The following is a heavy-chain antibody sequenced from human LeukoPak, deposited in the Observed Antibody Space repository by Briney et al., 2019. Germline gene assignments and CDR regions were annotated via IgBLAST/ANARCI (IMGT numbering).Heavy chain of an antibody. Sequence: GGSLRLSCAASGFTVSSNYMSWVRQAPGKGLEWVSVIYSGGSTYYADSVKGRFTISRDNSKNTLYLQMNSLRAEDTAVYYCAREYSGSSYYFDYWGRGTLVTVSS. CDR2: IYSGGST. J-gene: IGHJ4*02. D-gene: IGHD1-26*01. V-gene: IGHV3-66*02. CDR1: GFTVSSNY. CDR3: AREYSGSSYYFDY.